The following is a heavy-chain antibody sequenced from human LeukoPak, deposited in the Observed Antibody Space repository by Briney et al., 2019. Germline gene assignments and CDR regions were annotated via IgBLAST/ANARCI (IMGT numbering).Heavy chain of an antibody. CDR1: GFTFNTFW. CDR2: IKEDGSQK. J-gene: IGHJ4*01. Sequence: PGGSLRLSCTASGFTFNTFWMTWVRQAPGKGLEWVANIKEDGSQKKYIDSAKGRFSISRDNAKNSLYLQMNSLSDEDTAVYYCARPRLIGEVLDYWGQGTLVTVSS. V-gene: IGHV3-7*01. CDR3: ARPRLIGEVLDY. D-gene: IGHD3-10*01.